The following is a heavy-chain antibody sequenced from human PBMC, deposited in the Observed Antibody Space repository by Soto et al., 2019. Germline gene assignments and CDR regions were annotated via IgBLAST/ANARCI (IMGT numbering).Heavy chain of an antibody. D-gene: IGHD6-6*01. CDR1: GGSISIAGYY. Sequence: QVQLQESGPGLVKPSQTLSLTCTVSGGSISIAGYYWSWIRQHPGKVLEWIGYIYYSGTIYYNPSLKSRVSISVDTSKNQFSLKLSSVTAADTAVYYWARVGPESIPARSYFDYWGQGTLVTVSS. J-gene: IGHJ4*02. CDR2: IYYSGTI. V-gene: IGHV4-31*03. CDR3: ARVGPESIPARSYFDY.